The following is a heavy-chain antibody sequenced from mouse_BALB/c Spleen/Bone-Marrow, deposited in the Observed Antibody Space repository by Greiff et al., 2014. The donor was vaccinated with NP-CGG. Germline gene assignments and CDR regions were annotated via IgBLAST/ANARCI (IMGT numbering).Heavy chain of an antibody. J-gene: IGHJ2*01. CDR1: GYTFTSYT. CDR2: INPSSGYT. CDR3: VRGIITVVPRNYFDY. D-gene: IGHD1-1*01. V-gene: IGHV1-4*01. Sequence: VQLQQSGAELARPGASVKMSCKASGYTFTSYTMHWVKQRPGQGLEWIGYINPSSGYTNYNQKFKDKATLTADKSSSTAYMQLSSLASEDSAVYYCVRGIITVVPRNYFDYWGQGTTLTVSS.